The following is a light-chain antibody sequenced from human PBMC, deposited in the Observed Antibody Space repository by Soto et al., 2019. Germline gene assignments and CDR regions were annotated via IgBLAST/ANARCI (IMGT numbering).Light chain of an antibody. J-gene: IGLJ2*01. CDR3: SSYTSTSTLV. CDR1: NSDVGGYDF. Sequence: QSALTQPASVPGSPGQSITIFCTGTNSDVGGYDFVSWYQQHPGKDPKLLIYEVTNRPSGVSDRFSGSKSGNTASLSIYGLQAEDEADYYCSSYTSTSTLVFGGGTQLTVL. CDR2: EVT. V-gene: IGLV2-14*01.